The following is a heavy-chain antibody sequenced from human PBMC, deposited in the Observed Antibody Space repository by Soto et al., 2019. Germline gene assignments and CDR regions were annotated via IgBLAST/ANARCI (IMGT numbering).Heavy chain of an antibody. V-gene: IGHV3-23*01. D-gene: IGHD2-8*01. CDR3: AKHIVLMVYGSWAFDY. CDR1: GFTFSSYA. CDR2: ISGSGGST. Sequence: PGGSLRLSCAASGFTFSSYAMSWVRQAPGKGLEWVSAISGSGGSTYYADSVKGRFTISRDNSKNTLYLQMNSLRAEDTAVYYCAKHIVLMVYGSWAFDYWGQGTLVTVSS. J-gene: IGHJ4*02.